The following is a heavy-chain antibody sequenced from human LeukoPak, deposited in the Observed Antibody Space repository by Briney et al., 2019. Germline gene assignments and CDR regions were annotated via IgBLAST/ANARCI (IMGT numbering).Heavy chain of an antibody. D-gene: IGHD6-19*01. V-gene: IGHV4-30-2*01. CDR2: IYQSGST. Sequence: SQTLSLTCTVSGGSISSGNYYWSWIRQPPGKGLESVGYIYQSGSTYYNPSLKSRVTISVDTSKNQFSLKLSSVTAADTAVYYCARAVAGRYYFDYWGQGTLVTVSS. CDR1: GGSISSGNYY. J-gene: IGHJ4*02. CDR3: ARAVAGRYYFDY.